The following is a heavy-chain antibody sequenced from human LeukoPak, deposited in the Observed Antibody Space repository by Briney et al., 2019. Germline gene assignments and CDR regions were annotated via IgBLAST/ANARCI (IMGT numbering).Heavy chain of an antibody. J-gene: IGHJ4*02. Sequence: SETLSLTCTVSGGSISSYYWSWVRQPAGKGLEWIGRIYTSGNTNYNPSLKGRVTMSVDKSRNQISLKVTSVTAADTAVYYCARHQGIIGLRGFDYWGQGTLVTVSS. V-gene: IGHV4-4*07. D-gene: IGHD3-16*01. CDR2: IYTSGNT. CDR1: GGSISSYY. CDR3: ARHQGIIGLRGFDY.